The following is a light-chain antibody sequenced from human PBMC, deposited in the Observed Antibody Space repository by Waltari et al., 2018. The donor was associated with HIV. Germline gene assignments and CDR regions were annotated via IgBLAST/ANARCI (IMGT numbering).Light chain of an antibody. CDR3: NCRDSSGLYV. J-gene: IGLJ1*01. CDR1: SLRNYY. Sequence: SSELTQDPAVSVALGQTVRITCQGDSLRNYYASWYQQKPGQAPVLVIYGNDNRPSVIPDRFSGSSYGNTASVTITGAQAEDEADYYCNCRDSSGLYVFGTGTKVTVL. CDR2: GND. V-gene: IGLV3-19*01.